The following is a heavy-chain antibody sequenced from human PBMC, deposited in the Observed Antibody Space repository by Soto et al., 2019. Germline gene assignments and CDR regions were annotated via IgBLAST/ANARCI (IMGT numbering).Heavy chain of an antibody. CDR2: VYDNGLT. V-gene: IGHV4-59*11. J-gene: IGHJ4*02. D-gene: IGHD7-27*01. CDR3: TRANWYSEY. Sequence: QVQLQESGPGLVKPSETLSLTCTVSGGSINNHYWSWIRQPPGKGLEWLGYVYDNGLTNYNPSLKRPATMSADTSKHHLSLNLTSLTAADTAIYYCTRANWYSEYWGQGTLVTVSS. CDR1: GGSINNHY.